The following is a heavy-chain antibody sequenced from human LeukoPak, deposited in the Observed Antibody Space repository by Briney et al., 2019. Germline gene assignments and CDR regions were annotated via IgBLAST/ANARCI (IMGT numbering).Heavy chain of an antibody. V-gene: IGHV3-9*01. D-gene: IGHD6-19*01. CDR1: GFTFDDYA. J-gene: IGHJ4*02. CDR2: ISWNSGSI. Sequence: PGGSLRLSCAASGFTFDDYAMHWVRQAPGKGLEWVSGISWNSGSIGYADSVKGRFTISRDNAKNSLYLQMNSLRAEDTAVYYCARDPTPGIAVAGTHFDYWGQGTLVTVSS. CDR3: ARDPTPGIAVAGTHFDY.